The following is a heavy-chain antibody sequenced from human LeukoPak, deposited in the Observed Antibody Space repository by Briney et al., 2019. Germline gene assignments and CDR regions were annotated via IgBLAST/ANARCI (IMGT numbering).Heavy chain of an antibody. D-gene: IGHD6-13*01. V-gene: IGHV1-2*02. Sequence: RASVKVSFKASGYTFTGYYIHWVRQAPGQGLEWMGWINPNSGGTNYVQKFQGRVTMTRDRSISTAYMELSRLRSDDTALYYCARVQPPAITAAGPQTYYYYGMDVWGQGTTVTVSS. CDR3: ARVQPPAITAAGPQTYYYYGMDV. J-gene: IGHJ6*02. CDR2: INPNSGGT. CDR1: GYTFTGYY.